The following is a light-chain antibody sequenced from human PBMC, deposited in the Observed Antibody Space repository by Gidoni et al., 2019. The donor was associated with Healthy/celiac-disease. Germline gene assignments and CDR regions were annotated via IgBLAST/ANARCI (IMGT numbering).Light chain of an antibody. CDR1: QDISNY. Sequence: IQMTQSPSSLSASVGDRVTITCQASQDISNYLNWYQQKPGKAPKLLIYDASNLETGVPSRFSGSGSGTDFTFTISSLQPEDIATYYCQQYDNLPFTFGPGTKVEIK. V-gene: IGKV1-33*01. CDR3: QQYDNLPFT. CDR2: DAS. J-gene: IGKJ3*01.